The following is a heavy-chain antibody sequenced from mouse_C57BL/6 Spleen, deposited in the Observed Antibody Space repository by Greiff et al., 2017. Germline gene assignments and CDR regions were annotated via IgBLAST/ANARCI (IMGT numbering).Heavy chain of an antibody. V-gene: IGHV1-66*01. D-gene: IGHD3-3*01. CDR1: GYSFTSYY. CDR2: IYPGSGNT. CDR3: ARGLLEGHFDD. J-gene: IGHJ2*01. Sequence: QVQLQQSGPELVKPGASVKISCKASGYSFTSYYIHWVKQRPGQGLEWIGWIYPGSGNTKYNEKFKGKDTLTADTSSSTAYMQLSSLTSEDSAVYYCARGLLEGHFDDWGQGTTLTVSA.